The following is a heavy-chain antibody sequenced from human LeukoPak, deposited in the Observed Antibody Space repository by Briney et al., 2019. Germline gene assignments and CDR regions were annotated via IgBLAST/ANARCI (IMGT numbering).Heavy chain of an antibody. D-gene: IGHD5-12*01. CDR1: GFTFSRYA. Sequence: GGSLRLSCVASGFTFSRYAMSWVRQAPGKGLEWVSAIDGSGGNTFYADSVKGRFTISRDNSKNTLFLHMNSLRAEDTAVYFCARHALGNSGYHYFDYWGQGTLVTVSS. V-gene: IGHV3-23*01. CDR3: ARHALGNSGYHYFDY. CDR2: IDGSGGNT. J-gene: IGHJ4*02.